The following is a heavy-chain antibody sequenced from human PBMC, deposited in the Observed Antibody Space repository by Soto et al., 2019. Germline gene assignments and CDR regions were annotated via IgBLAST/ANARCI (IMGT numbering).Heavy chain of an antibody. CDR2: ISFDGSNK. J-gene: IGHJ6*03. D-gene: IGHD3-16*01. CDR1: GLTFSTYG. CDR3: AKDLGYDYIWGSNFYYMDV. Sequence: QVQLVESGGGVVQPGRSLRLSCAASGLTFSTYGMHWVRQAPGKGLEWVAVISFDGSNKYYADSVKGRFIISRDNSKNTLNLQMNSLRAGDTAVYYCAKDLGYDYIWGSNFYYMDVWGKGTTVTVSS. V-gene: IGHV3-30*18.